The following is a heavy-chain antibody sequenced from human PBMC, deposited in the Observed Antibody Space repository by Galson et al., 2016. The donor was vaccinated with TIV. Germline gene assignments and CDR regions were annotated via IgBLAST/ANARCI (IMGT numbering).Heavy chain of an antibody. CDR3: AKTMVRGVIISTYYYGLDV. CDR2: ISVSGGRT. D-gene: IGHD3-10*01. Sequence: SLRLSCAASGFTFSSYAMSWVRQAPGKGLEWVSAISVSGGRTYHADSVKGRFTISRDNSKNTLYLQMNRLRAEDTAVYYCAKTMVRGVIISTYYYGLDVWGQGTTVTLSS. J-gene: IGHJ6*02. V-gene: IGHV3-23*01. CDR1: GFTFSSYA.